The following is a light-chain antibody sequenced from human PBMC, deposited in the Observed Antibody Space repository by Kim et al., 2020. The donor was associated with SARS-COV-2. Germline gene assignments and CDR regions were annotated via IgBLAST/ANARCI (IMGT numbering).Light chain of an antibody. J-gene: IGLJ3*02. CDR1: SGHSNYA. Sequence: QLVLTQSPSSSASLGASVKLTCTLTSGHSNYAIAWHQQRPGKGPRYLMKVKSDGGHTRGDDVPDRFSASSSGAERYLTISNLRSDDEADYYCQTWGTGMVFGGGTQLTVL. CDR2: VKSDGGH. CDR3: QTWGTGMV. V-gene: IGLV4-69*01.